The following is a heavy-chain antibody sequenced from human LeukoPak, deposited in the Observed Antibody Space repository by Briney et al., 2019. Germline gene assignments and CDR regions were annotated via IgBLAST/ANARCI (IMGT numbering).Heavy chain of an antibody. Sequence: GGSLRLSCAASGFTVSSKYMSWVRQAPGKGLGWVSVIYSGGSTYYADSVKGRLTISRDNSKNTLYLQMNSLRAEDTAVYYCATDDGLGSYYKFDYWGQGTLVTVSS. CDR3: ATDDGLGSYYKFDY. J-gene: IGHJ4*02. CDR2: IYSGGST. CDR1: GFTVSSKY. D-gene: IGHD3-10*01. V-gene: IGHV3-66*02.